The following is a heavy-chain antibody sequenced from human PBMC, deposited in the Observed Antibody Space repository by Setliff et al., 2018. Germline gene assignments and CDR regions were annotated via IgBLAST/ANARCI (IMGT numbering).Heavy chain of an antibody. Sequence: SETLSLTCTVSGGSISSSYWSWIRQPPGKGLEWIGYFYHSGSMNYNPSPQGRLNMSVDTSNNQLSLKLTSVSAADTAVYYCARAYYYGSGNSHKYYMDVWGKGTAVTVSS. CDR2: FYHSGSM. D-gene: IGHD3-10*01. J-gene: IGHJ6*03. V-gene: IGHV4-4*09. CDR1: GGSISSSY. CDR3: ARAYYYGSGNSHKYYMDV.